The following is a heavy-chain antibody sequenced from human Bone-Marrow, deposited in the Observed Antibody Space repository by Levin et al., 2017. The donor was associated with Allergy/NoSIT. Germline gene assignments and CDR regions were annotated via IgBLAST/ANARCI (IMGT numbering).Heavy chain of an antibody. CDR3: ARELASAYVNFDP. J-gene: IGHJ5*02. CDR1: GFAFSDHY. V-gene: IGHV3-72*01. D-gene: IGHD2/OR15-2a*01. CDR2: TRNRANSYIT. Sequence: SGGSLRLSCAASGFAFSDHYMDWVRQAPGKGLEWVGRTRNRANSYITEYAASVKGRFTISRDDSKNSLYLQMNSLKTEDTAVYYCARELASAYVNFDPWGQGTLVTVSS.